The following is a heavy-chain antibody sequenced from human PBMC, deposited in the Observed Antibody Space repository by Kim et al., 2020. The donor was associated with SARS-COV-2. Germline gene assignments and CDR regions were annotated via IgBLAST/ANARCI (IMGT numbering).Heavy chain of an antibody. CDR2: ISSSAAYI. Sequence: GGSLRLSCTASGFDFSDYYMSWIRQAPGKGLEWISYISSSAAYIHYADSVKGRFTISRDNAKNILYLEMNSLRAEDTVRYYCAKDSENYYDSSGFPDYWGQGTLVTVTS. J-gene: IGHJ4*02. CDR1: GFDFSDYY. CDR3: AKDSENYYDSSGFPDY. D-gene: IGHD3-22*01. V-gene: IGHV3-11*05.